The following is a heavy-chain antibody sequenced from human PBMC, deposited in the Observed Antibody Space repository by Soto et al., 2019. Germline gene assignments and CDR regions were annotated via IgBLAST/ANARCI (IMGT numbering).Heavy chain of an antibody. D-gene: IGHD3-16*01. CDR3: ARALMGSFDAFDI. Sequence: PSETLSLTCAVYGGSFSGYYWSWIRQPPGKGLEWLGYIFHSGATNYNPSLESRVTISVDTSKSQLSLRLTSVTAADTGVYYCARALMGSFDAFDIWGQGTTVTVSS. V-gene: IGHV4-34*12. J-gene: IGHJ3*02. CDR2: IFHSGAT. CDR1: GGSFSGYY.